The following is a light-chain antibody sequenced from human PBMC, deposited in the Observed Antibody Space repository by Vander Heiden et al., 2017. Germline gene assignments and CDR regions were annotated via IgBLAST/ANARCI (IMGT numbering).Light chain of an antibody. V-gene: IGKV3-20*01. CDR2: GAS. J-gene: IGKJ4*01. CDR1: QSVNSNF. CDR3: QQDGSSPLT. Sequence: EIVLTQSPGTLSLSPGERATLSCRASQSVNSNFLAWYRQKPGQAPRLLISGASNRATGIPDRFSDSGSGTDFTLTISRLEPEDFAVYFCQQDGSSPLTFGGGTEVESK.